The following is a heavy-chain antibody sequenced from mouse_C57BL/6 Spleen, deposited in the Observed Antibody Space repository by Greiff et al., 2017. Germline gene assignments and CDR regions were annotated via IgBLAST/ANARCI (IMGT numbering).Heavy chain of an antibody. Sequence: VQLQQSGAELARPGASVKLSCKASGYTFTSYGISWVKQRTGQGLEWIGEIYPRSDNTYYNEKFKGKATLTADKSSSTAYMELRSLTSEYSAVYCGTRSDGDSHWYFDVWGTGTTVTVSS. CDR2: IYPRSDNT. V-gene: IGHV1-81*01. D-gene: IGHD2-3*01. J-gene: IGHJ1*03. CDR3: TRSDGDSHWYFDV. CDR1: GYTFTSYG.